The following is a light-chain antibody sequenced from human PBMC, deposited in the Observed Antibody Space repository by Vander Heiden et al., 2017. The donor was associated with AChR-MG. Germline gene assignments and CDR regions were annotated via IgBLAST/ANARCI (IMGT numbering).Light chain of an antibody. CDR3: QQRGVWPPT. CDR1: ESVTNY. J-gene: IGKJ1*01. V-gene: IGKV3-11*01. Sequence: EIVLTQSPATLSLSPGDSATLSCRASESVTNYLVWYQQKPGQAPRLLIYDTFNRASGIPASFRGSGSETDFTLTISSLEPEDFAVYFCQQRGVWPPTFGQRTKVELK. CDR2: DTF.